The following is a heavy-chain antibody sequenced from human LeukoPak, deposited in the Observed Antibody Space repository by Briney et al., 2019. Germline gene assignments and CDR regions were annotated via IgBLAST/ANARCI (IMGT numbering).Heavy chain of an antibody. J-gene: IGHJ4*02. D-gene: IGHD1-26*01. CDR1: GGSFNRYA. V-gene: IGHV1-2*06. CDR3: TRESGSYHGNDY. CDR2: INPNNGGT. Sequence: ASVTVSYKASGGSFNRYAISWVRQAPGQGLEWMGRINPNNGGTNYAQKFQGRVTMTGDTSISTAYMELSSLRSDDTAVYYCTRESGSYHGNDYWGQGTLVTVSS.